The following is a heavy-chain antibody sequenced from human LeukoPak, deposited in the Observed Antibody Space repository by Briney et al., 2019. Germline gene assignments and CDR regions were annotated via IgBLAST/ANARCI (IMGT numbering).Heavy chain of an antibody. CDR3: ARPSSDTAMANPPDY. V-gene: IGHV5-51*01. D-gene: IGHD5-18*01. CDR2: IYPGDSDT. J-gene: IGHJ4*02. CDR1: GYSFTSYW. Sequence: GESLKISCKGSGYSFTSYWIGWVRQMPGKGLEWMGIIYPGDSDTRYSPSFQGQVTISADKSISTAYLQWSSLKASDTAMYYCARPSSDTAMANPPDYWGQGTLVTVSS.